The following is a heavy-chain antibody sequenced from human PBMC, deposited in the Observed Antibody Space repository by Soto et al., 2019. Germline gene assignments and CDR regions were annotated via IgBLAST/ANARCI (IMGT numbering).Heavy chain of an antibody. V-gene: IGHV3-66*01. CDR2: IYSGGST. D-gene: IGHD6-13*01. J-gene: IGHJ4*02. CDR1: GFTVSSNY. Sequence: EVQLVESGGGLVQPGGSLRLSCAASGFTVSSNYMSWVRQAPGKGLEWVSVIYSGGSTYYADSVKGRFTISRDNSKNTLYLQMNSLRAEDTAVYYCARVEVGIAAAGDYWGQGTLVTVSS. CDR3: ARVEVGIAAAGDY.